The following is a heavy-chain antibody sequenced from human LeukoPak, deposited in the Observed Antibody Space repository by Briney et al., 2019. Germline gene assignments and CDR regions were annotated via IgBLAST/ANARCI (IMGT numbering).Heavy chain of an antibody. J-gene: IGHJ6*02. V-gene: IGHV3-23*01. CDR1: GFTFNNYA. CDR2: ISSGGST. Sequence: PGGSLRLSCAAAGFTFNNYAMSWVRQAPGKGLKWVSGISSGGSTYYADSVKGRFTISRDNSKNTLYLQMNSLRAEDTAVYYCARDTGEPYYYYYYGMDVWGQGTTVTVSS. D-gene: IGHD3-16*01. CDR3: ARDTGEPYYYYYYGMDV.